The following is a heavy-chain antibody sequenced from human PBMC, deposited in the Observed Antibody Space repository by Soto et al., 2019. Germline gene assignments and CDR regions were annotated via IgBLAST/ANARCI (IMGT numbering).Heavy chain of an antibody. D-gene: IGHD4-4*01. CDR3: AKDLYSNYGDAFDI. Sequence: PGGCLRLSCAASGFTFYDYAMHWVRQAPGKGLEWVSGISWNSDNIVYADSVKVRFTISRDNAKNSLYLQMNSLRAEDTALYYCAKDLYSNYGDAFDIWGQGTMVTVSS. J-gene: IGHJ3*02. V-gene: IGHV3-9*01. CDR2: ISWNSDNI. CDR1: GFTFYDYA.